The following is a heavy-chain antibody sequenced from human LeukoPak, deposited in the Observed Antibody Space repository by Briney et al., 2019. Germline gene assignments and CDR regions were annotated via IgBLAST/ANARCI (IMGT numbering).Heavy chain of an antibody. CDR2: IYSSGST. CDR3: ARFLNWVFDN. V-gene: IGHV4-61*02. J-gene: IGHJ4*02. CDR1: GDSISSATHY. Sequence: PSQTLSLTCAVSGDSISSATHYWSWIRQPAGKGLEWIGRIYSSGSTNYNPSLKSRVSISVDTSKNQFSLKQSSVTAADTAVYYCARFLNWVFDNWGQGTPVTVSS. D-gene: IGHD7-27*01.